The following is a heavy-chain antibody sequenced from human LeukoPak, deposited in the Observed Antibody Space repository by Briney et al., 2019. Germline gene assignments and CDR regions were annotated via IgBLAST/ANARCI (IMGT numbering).Heavy chain of an antibody. V-gene: IGHV3-74*01. CDR2: INTDGSST. J-gene: IGHJ4*02. Sequence: GGSLTLSCAASGFTFTSYWMHWVRQAPGKGLVWVSRINTDGSSTSYADSVKGRFTISRDNAKNTLYLQMNSLRAEDTAVYYCARDTYDSSGYYYGPFDYWGQGTLVTVSS. D-gene: IGHD3-22*01. CDR3: ARDTYDSSGYYYGPFDY. CDR1: GFTFTSYW.